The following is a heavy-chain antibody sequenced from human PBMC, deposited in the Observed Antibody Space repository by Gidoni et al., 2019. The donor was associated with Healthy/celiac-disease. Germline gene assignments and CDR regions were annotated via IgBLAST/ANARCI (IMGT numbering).Heavy chain of an antibody. Sequence: QVQLVQPGAEVKKPGASVTVSCQASGYTFTGDYLHWVRQPPGQGLEWMGWINADSCGTNYAQKFQGRVTMTRDTSISTAYMELSRLRSDDTAVYYCASSRGSVAGTNYWGQGTLVTVSS. V-gene: IGHV1-2*02. D-gene: IGHD6-19*01. CDR1: GYTFTGDY. CDR3: ASSRGSVAGTNY. J-gene: IGHJ4*02. CDR2: INADSCGT.